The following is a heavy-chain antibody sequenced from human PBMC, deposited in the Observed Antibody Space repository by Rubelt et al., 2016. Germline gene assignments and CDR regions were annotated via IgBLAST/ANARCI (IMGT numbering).Heavy chain of an antibody. CDR1: GYTFTELS. J-gene: IGHJ4*02. CDR2: FDPEDGGT. Sequence: QVQLVQSGAEVKKPGASVKVSCKVSGYTFTELSMHWVRQAPAKGLEWMGGFDPEDGGTIYAQGFQGGCTMTADTSTDTAYMELSSLRSEDTAVYYCATGQYSSGCDYWGQGTRVTVSS. CDR3: ATGQYSSGCDY. D-gene: IGHD6-19*01. V-gene: IGHV1-24*01.